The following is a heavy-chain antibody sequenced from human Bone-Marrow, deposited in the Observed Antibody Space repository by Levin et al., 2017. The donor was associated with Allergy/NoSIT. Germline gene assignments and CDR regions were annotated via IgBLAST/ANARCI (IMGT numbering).Heavy chain of an antibody. CDR3: ARDNLFLGYCSSTSCLQGDNWFDP. CDR1: GFTFSSYA. J-gene: IGHJ5*02. Sequence: PGGSLRLSCAASGFTFSSYAMHWVRQAPGKGLEWVAVISYDGSNKYYADSVKGRFTISRDNSKNTLYLQMNSLRAEDTAVYYCARDNLFLGYCSSTSCLQGDNWFDPWGQGTLVTVSS. CDR2: ISYDGSNK. D-gene: IGHD2-2*01. V-gene: IGHV3-30-3*01.